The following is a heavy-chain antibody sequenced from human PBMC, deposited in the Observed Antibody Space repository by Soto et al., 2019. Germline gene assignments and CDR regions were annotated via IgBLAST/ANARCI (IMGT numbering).Heavy chain of an antibody. J-gene: IGHJ6*02. CDR1: GFTFSDYY. CDR3: ARAEGSGSYYIPLQFGMDV. CDR2: ISSSSSYT. D-gene: IGHD3-10*01. V-gene: IGHV3-11*06. Sequence: KTGGSLRLSCAASGFTFSDYYMSWIRQAPGKGLEWVSYISSSSSYTNYADSVKGRFTISRDNAKNSLYLQMNSLRAEDTAVYYCARAEGSGSYYIPLQFGMDVWGQGTTVTVSS.